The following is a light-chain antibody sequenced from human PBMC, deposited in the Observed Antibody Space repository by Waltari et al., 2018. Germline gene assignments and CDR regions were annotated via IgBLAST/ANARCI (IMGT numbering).Light chain of an antibody. CDR3: QQYDGEVVT. CDR1: QSVTSIS. V-gene: IGKV3-20*01. J-gene: IGKJ4*01. Sequence: DIVSTQSPGTLYLSPGERATLYFRARQSVTSISLTWYQQKLGQAPRLLIYGTSSRATGIPDRFSGSGSGTDFTLTISRLEPEDFAVYYCQQYDGEVVTFGGGTKVEI. CDR2: GTS.